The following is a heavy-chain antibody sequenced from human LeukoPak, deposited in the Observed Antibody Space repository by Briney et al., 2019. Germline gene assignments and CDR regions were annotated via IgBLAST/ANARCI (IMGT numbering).Heavy chain of an antibody. CDR3: ARDGGHGGDLDY. CDR2: IKQDGSEK. Sequence: GGSLRLSCAASGFTFTTYWMHWVRQAPGKGLEWVANIKQDGSEKYHVDSVKGRFTISRDNGKNSVYLQMNSLRAEDTAVYYCARDGGHGGDLDYWGQGTLVTASS. CDR1: GFTFTTYW. D-gene: IGHD2-21*02. V-gene: IGHV3-7*01. J-gene: IGHJ4*02.